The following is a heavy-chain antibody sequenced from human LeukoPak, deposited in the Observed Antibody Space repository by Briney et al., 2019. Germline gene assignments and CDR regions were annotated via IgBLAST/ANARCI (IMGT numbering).Heavy chain of an antibody. Sequence: PSETLSLTCTVSGGSISGYYLNWIRQPPGKGLEWIGYISTSGNTNYNPSLKSRVTISVDTSRNQFSLKLSSVTAADTAVYYCAREIAAAGTGYWGQGTLVTVSS. CDR3: AREIAAAGTGY. J-gene: IGHJ4*02. D-gene: IGHD6-13*01. CDR2: ISTSGNT. V-gene: IGHV4-4*09. CDR1: GGSISGYY.